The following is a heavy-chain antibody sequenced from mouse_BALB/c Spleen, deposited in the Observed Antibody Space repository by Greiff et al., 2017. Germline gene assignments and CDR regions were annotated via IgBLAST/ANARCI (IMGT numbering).Heavy chain of an antibody. D-gene: IGHD1-1*01. CDR3: AREGLITTVGGYFDY. CDR1: GYTFTDYN. CDR2: INPNNGGT. V-gene: IGHV1-18*01. J-gene: IGHJ2*01. Sequence: SGPELVKPGASVKIPCKASGYTFTDYNMDWVKQSHGKSLEWIGDINPNNGGTIYNQKFKGKATLTVDKSSSTAYMELRSLTSEDTAVYYCAREGLITTVGGYFDYWGQGTTLTVSS.